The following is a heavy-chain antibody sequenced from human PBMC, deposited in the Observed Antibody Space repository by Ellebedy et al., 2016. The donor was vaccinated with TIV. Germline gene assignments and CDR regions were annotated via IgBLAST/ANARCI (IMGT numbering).Heavy chain of an antibody. CDR2: INVADAKT. J-gene: IGHJ5*02. CDR1: GYTFTTYA. Sequence: AASVKVSCKASGYTFTTYAIHWVRQAPGQSPEWMGWINVADAKTKYSQTFQGRVTFTRDTSANTVYMDLNSLRSEDSATYYCARDPLGYCSGGSCANNWFDPWGQGTLVTVSS. D-gene: IGHD2-15*01. V-gene: IGHV1-3*01. CDR3: ARDPLGYCSGGSCANNWFDP.